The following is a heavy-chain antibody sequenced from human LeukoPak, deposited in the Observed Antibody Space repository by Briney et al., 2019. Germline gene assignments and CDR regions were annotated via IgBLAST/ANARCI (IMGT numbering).Heavy chain of an antibody. Sequence: PGGSLRLSCAASGFTFSSYAMHWVRQAPGKGLEWVAVISYDGSNKYYADSVKGRFTISRDNSKNTLYLQMNSLRAEDTAVYYCARVPGAAYYDFWSGSQNAFDIWGQGTMVTVSS. CDR3: ARVPGAAYYDFWSGSQNAFDI. CDR1: GFTFSSYA. J-gene: IGHJ3*02. CDR2: ISYDGSNK. V-gene: IGHV3-30-3*01. D-gene: IGHD3-3*01.